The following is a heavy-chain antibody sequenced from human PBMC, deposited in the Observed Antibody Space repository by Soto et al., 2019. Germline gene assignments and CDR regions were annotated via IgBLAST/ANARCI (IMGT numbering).Heavy chain of an antibody. D-gene: IGHD3-10*01. CDR1: AYMFNSFY. CDR3: ATDRRGSGTLEAMDV. V-gene: IGHV1-2*02. Sequence: QVQLVQSGAEVKPPGASVKVSCKATAYMFNSFYIHWVRQAPGEGLEWIGWTVRNSGASMVAQKFQGRVTLTRNTSLNIVFMEIHMLTSDDSAMYYCATDRRGSGTLEAMDVWGQGTTVIFSS. J-gene: IGHJ6*02. CDR2: TVRNSGAS.